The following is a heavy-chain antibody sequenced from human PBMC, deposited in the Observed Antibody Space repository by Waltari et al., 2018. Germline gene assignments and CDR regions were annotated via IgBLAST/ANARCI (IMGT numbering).Heavy chain of an antibody. V-gene: IGHV1-69*04. CDR1: GGTFSSYG. CDR2: IIPLLGVT. Sequence: QVQLVQSGAEVKKPGSSVKVSCKTAGGTFSSYGISWVRQAPGQGLEWVGRIIPLLGVTNYEQQLLGRVTMTADKSTNTAYMELSSLRSEDTAVYYCARDVVDSNYWEGYFDLWGRGTLVAVSS. D-gene: IGHD1-1*01. J-gene: IGHJ2*01. CDR3: ARDVVDSNYWEGYFDL.